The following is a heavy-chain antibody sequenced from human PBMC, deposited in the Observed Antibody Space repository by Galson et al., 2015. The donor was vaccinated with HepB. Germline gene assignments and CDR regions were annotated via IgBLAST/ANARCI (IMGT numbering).Heavy chain of an antibody. Sequence: SLRLSCAASGFTFSSYGMHWVRQAPGKGLEWVAVIWYDGSNKYYADSVKGRFTISRDNSKNTLYLQMNSLRAEDTAVYYCARELPGCCSGGSCPNFDYWGQGTLVTVSS. J-gene: IGHJ4*02. V-gene: IGHV3-33*01. CDR2: IWYDGSNK. CDR1: GFTFSSYG. CDR3: ARELPGCCSGGSCPNFDY. D-gene: IGHD2-15*01.